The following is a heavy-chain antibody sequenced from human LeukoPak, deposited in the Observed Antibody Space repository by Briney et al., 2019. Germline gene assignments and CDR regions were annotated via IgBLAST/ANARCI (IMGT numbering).Heavy chain of an antibody. Sequence: PGGSLRFSCAASGFTFSTYSMNWVRQAPGKGLEWGSSISGSSGYIYYADSGKGRFTTSRDNAKNSLYLQMNSLRAEDTAVYYCARVTGSGFTAYWGQGTLVTGS. V-gene: IGHV3-21*01. CDR3: ARVTGSGFTAY. CDR2: ISGSSGYI. D-gene: IGHD3-10*01. J-gene: IGHJ4*02. CDR1: GFTFSTYS.